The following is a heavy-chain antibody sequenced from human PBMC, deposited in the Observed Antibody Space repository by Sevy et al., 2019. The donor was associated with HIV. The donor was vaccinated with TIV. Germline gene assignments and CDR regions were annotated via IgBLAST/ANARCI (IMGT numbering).Heavy chain of an antibody. CDR1: GFTFSDYY. CDR3: ASVSKTAYYYYYYGMDV. J-gene: IGHJ6*02. Sequence: GGSLRLSCAASGFTFSDYYMSWIRQAPGKGLEWVSYISSSGSTIYYADSVKGRFTISRDNAKNSLYLQMNSLRAEDTAVYYCASVSKTAYYYYYYGMDVWGQGTTVTVSS. CDR2: ISSSGSTI. V-gene: IGHV3-11*01. D-gene: IGHD5-18*01.